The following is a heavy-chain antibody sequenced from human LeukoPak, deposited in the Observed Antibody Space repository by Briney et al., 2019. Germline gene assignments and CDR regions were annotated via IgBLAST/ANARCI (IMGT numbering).Heavy chain of an antibody. D-gene: IGHD2-15*01. Sequence: GGSLRLSCAASGFTFSSHWMHWVRQAPGKGLEWVSAISGSGGSTYYADSVKGRFTISRDNSKNTLYLQMNSLRAEDTAVYYCAKGGVVHAFDIWGQGTMVTVSS. V-gene: IGHV3-23*01. CDR2: ISGSGGST. J-gene: IGHJ3*02. CDR1: GFTFSSHW. CDR3: AKGGVVHAFDI.